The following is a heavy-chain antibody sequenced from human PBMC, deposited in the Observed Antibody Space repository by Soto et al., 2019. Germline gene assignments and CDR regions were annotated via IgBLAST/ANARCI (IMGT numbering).Heavy chain of an antibody. Sequence: QITLKESGPTLVKPTQTLTLTCTFSGFSLSTSGVGVGWIRQPPGEALEWLAVIYWDDGKEYSPSLKNRLTITKDISKNQVVLTMTNMGPMDTGTYYCARKGPEDWPLDYWGQGTLVTVSS. D-gene: IGHD3-9*01. J-gene: IGHJ4*02. V-gene: IGHV2-5*02. CDR2: IYWDDGK. CDR1: GFSLSTSGVG. CDR3: ARKGPEDWPLDY.